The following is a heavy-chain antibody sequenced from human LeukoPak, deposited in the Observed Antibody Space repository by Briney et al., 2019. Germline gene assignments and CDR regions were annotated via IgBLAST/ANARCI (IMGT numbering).Heavy chain of an antibody. CDR2: IYYSGST. CDR1: GGSISSYS. Sequence: SETLSLTCTVSGGSISSYSWSWIRQPPGKGLEWIGYIYYSGSTNYNPSLKSRVTISVDTSKNQFSLKPGSVTAADTAVYYCARGLYGSGPVSDYWGQGTLVTVSS. D-gene: IGHD3-10*01. CDR3: ARGLYGSGPVSDY. V-gene: IGHV4-59*01. J-gene: IGHJ4*02.